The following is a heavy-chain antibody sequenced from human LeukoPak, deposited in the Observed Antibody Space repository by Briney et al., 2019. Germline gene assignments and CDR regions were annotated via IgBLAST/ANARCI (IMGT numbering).Heavy chain of an antibody. CDR2: IWYDGSK. V-gene: IGHV3-33*01. Sequence: GRSLRLSCAASGFTFNTSGMHWVRQAPGKGLEWVAVIWYDGSKHYAESVKGRFSISRDNSKSTLYLQMNSLRAEDTAVYYCARARGVSTGYRPIDYWGQGTLVTVSS. D-gene: IGHD3-22*01. CDR1: GFTFNTSG. J-gene: IGHJ4*02. CDR3: ARARGVSTGYRPIDY.